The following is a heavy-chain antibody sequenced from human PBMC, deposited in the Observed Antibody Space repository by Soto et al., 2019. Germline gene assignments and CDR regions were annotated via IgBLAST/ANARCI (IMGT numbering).Heavy chain of an antibody. D-gene: IGHD6-19*01. V-gene: IGHV4-39*01. J-gene: IGHJ6*02. CDR3: ARRFGGWYLSYYYGMDV. CDR1: GGSISSSSYY. Sequence: QLLESGPGLVKPSETLSLTCTVSGGSISSSSYYWGWIRQPPGKGLEWIGSIYYSGSTYYNPSLKSRVTISVDTSKNQFSLKLSSVTAADTAVYYCARRFGGWYLSYYYGMDVWGQGTTVTVSS. CDR2: IYYSGST.